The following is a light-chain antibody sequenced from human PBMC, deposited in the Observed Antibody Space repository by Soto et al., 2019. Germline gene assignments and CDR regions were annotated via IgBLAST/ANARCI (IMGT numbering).Light chain of an antibody. J-gene: IGKJ1*01. CDR1: QTISSW. V-gene: IGKV1-5*03. Sequence: DIQMTQSPSTLSGSVGDRVTITCLASQTISSWLAWYQQKPGKAPKLLIYKASTLKSGVTSRFSGSGSGTEFTLTISSLQPDDFATYYCQHYNSYSEAVGQGTQVDIK. CDR2: KAS. CDR3: QHYNSYSEA.